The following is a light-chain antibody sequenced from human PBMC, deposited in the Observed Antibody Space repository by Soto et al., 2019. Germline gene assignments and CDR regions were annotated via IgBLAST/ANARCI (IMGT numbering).Light chain of an antibody. Sequence: VITQSPLSLPGALLHPSSISCQSSQNIVYIDAVTYLNWFQQRLGQSPRRLIYQGSNRDSGVPDRFSGSGSGTDFTLRISRVEAEDVGIYYCMQGTHWRLTFGQGTRLEIK. CDR3: MQGTHWRLT. V-gene: IGKV2-30*01. CDR2: QGS. J-gene: IGKJ5*01. CDR1: QNIVYIDAVTY.